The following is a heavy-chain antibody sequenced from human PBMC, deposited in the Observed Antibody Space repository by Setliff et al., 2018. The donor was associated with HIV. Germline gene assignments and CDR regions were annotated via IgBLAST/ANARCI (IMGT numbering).Heavy chain of an antibody. CDR2: IYHSGST. CDR1: GYSISSGYY. D-gene: IGHD2-21*02. V-gene: IGHV4-38-2*02. J-gene: IGHJ6*03. CDR3: TRDLWGDDYYYNNMDV. Sequence: SETLSLTCAVSGYSISSGYYWGWIRQPPGKGLEWIGSIYHSGSTYYNPSLKSRVTISVDTSKNQFSLKVTSVTAADTAVYYCTRDLWGDDYYYNNMDVWGKGTTVTVS.